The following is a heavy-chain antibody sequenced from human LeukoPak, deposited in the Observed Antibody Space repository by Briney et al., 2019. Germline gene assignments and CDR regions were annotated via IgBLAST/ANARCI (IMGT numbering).Heavy chain of an antibody. D-gene: IGHD1-26*01. CDR2: MYLSGTT. CDR1: GDSINSLDL. Sequence: PSGTLSLTCTVSGDSINSLDLWSWVRQPPGKGLEWIGEMYLSGTTHSNPSVKSRVTISIDKSKNQFFLNLSSVTAADTAVYYCAGLVGRYSSALYYYYFDYGGRGTLVTVSS. V-gene: IGHV4-4*02. CDR3: AGLVGRYSSALYYYYFDY. J-gene: IGHJ4*02.